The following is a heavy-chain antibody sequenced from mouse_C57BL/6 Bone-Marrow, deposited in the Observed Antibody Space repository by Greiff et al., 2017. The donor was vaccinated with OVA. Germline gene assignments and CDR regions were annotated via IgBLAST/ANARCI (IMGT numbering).Heavy chain of an antibody. CDR2: INPNNGGT. CDR3: ARYHDWSLDY. D-gene: IGHD2-4*01. V-gene: IGHV1-26*01. Sequence: VQLQQSGPELVKPGASVKISCKASGYTFTDYYMNWVKQSHGKSLEWIGDINPNNGGTSYNQKFKGKATLTVYKSSSTAYMELRSLTSEDSAVYYCARYHDWSLDYWGQGTTLTVSS. CDR1: GYTFTDYY. J-gene: IGHJ2*01.